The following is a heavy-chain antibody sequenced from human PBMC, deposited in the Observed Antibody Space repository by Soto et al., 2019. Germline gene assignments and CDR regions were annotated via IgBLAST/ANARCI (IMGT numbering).Heavy chain of an antibody. J-gene: IGHJ5*02. Sequence: SETLSLTCTVSGGSISSSSYYWGWIRQPPGKGLEWIGSIYYSGSTYYNPSLKSRVTISVDTSKNQFSLKLSSVTAADTAVYYCATESQWLAFDPWGQGTLVTVSS. CDR3: ATESQWLAFDP. V-gene: IGHV4-39*01. CDR1: GGSISSSSYY. CDR2: IYYSGST. D-gene: IGHD6-19*01.